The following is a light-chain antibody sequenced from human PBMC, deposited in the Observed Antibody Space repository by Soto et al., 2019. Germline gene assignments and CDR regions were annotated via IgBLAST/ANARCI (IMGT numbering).Light chain of an antibody. CDR2: AAS. CDR3: QQTDSTPQT. V-gene: IGKV1-39*01. CDR1: QSIRNY. Sequence: DIQMTQSPSSLSASLGDRVTISCRASQSIRNYLSWYQQKPGTAPKLLIRAASTLQSGVPSRLRVSGSGTDFTLAISSLQSEECSTYFCQQTDSTPQTLGQGTHVEI. J-gene: IGKJ1*01.